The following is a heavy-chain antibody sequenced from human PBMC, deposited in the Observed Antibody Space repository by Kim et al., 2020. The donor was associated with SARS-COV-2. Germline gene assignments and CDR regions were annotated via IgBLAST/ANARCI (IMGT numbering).Heavy chain of an antibody. CDR3: TSGPYYYDSAAYYHDY. V-gene: IGHV3-49*03. CDR2: IRSKRYDETT. CDR1: GLNFADYA. J-gene: IGHJ4*02. D-gene: IGHD3-22*01. Sequence: GGSLRLSCTTSGLNFADYAMSWFRQAPGKGLEWVAFIRSKRYDETTEYAASVKGRFIISRDDSKRIAYLQMNGLKTEDTAVYYCTSGPYYYDSAAYYHDYWGQGTLVTVSP.